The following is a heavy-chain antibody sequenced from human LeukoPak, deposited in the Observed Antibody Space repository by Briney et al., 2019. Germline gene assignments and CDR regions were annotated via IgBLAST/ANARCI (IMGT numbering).Heavy chain of an antibody. CDR2: ISGSGGST. D-gene: IGHD3-22*01. CDR3: AKDFDYYDSSGYCFDY. Sequence: PGGSLRLSCAASGFTFSSYAMSWVRQAPGKGLEWVSAISGSGGSTYYADSVKGRFTISRDNSKNTLYLQMNSLRAEDTAVYYCAKDFDYYDSSGYCFDYWGQGTLVTVSS. J-gene: IGHJ4*02. CDR1: GFTFSSYA. V-gene: IGHV3-23*01.